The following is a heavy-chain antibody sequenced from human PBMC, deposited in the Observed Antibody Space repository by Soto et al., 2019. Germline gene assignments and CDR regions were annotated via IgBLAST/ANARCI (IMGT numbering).Heavy chain of an antibody. CDR2: IYYSGST. Sequence: SETLSLTCTVSGGSISSYYWSWIRQPPGKGLEWIGYIYYSGSTNYNPSLKSRVTISVDTSKNQFSLKLSSVTAADTAVYYCARVSLFVPASTGTFPYYYYGMDVWGQGTTVTVSS. V-gene: IGHV4-59*01. CDR3: ARVSLFVPASTGTFPYYYYGMDV. D-gene: IGHD1-1*01. CDR1: GGSISSYY. J-gene: IGHJ6*02.